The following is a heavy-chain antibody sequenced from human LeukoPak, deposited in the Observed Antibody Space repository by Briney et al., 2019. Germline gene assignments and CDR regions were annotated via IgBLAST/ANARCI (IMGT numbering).Heavy chain of an antibody. J-gene: IGHJ4*02. CDR2: IWNDGSNK. Sequence: PGGSLRLSCAASGFSFSNYGMHWVRQAPGKGLEWVAVIWNDGSNKYYADSVKGRFTISRDNSKKTLYLRMNSLRAEDTAVYYCARERYSNYVFDYWGQGILVTVSS. D-gene: IGHD4-11*01. V-gene: IGHV3-33*01. CDR3: ARERYSNYVFDY. CDR1: GFSFSNYG.